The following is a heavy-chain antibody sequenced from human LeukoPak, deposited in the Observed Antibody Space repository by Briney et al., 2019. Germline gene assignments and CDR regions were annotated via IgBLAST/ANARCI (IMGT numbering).Heavy chain of an antibody. D-gene: IGHD2-15*01. CDR1: GGSIGSHY. Sequence: PSESLSLTCTVSGGSIGSHYWTWIRQTPGKGLEWIGYVYDIGSTKYNPSLKSRVTISVDTSKNQFSLRLSSVTAADTAVYYCAKRPFESSGPFDFWGLGTLVTVSS. V-gene: IGHV4-59*11. J-gene: IGHJ4*02. CDR3: AKRPFESSGPFDF. CDR2: VYDIGST.